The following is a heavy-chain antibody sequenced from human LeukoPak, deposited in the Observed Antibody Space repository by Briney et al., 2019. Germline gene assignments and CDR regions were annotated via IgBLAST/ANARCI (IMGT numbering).Heavy chain of an antibody. CDR3: ARVLHKRNYDSSVYYGY. V-gene: IGHV3-48*01. CDR1: GFTFSSYS. D-gene: IGHD3-22*01. Sequence: GGSLRLSCAASGFTFSSYSMNWVRQAPGKGLEWVSYITSSSTTIYYADSVKGRFTISRDNAKNSLYLQMNSLRAEDTAVYYCARVLHKRNYDSSVYYGYWGQGTLVTVSS. J-gene: IGHJ4*02. CDR2: ITSSSTTI.